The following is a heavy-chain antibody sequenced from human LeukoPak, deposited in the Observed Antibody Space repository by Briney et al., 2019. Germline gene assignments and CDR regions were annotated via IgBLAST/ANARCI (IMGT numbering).Heavy chain of an antibody. CDR1: GGSISSYY. Sequence: KPSETLSLTCTVSGGSISSYYWSWIRQPPGKGLEWIGYIYYSGSTNYDPSLKSRVTISVDTSKNQFSLKLSSVTAADTAVYYCARGNYDSSGYYYWFDPWGQGTLVTVSS. D-gene: IGHD3-22*01. J-gene: IGHJ5*02. CDR3: ARGNYDSSGYYYWFDP. V-gene: IGHV4-59*01. CDR2: IYYSGST.